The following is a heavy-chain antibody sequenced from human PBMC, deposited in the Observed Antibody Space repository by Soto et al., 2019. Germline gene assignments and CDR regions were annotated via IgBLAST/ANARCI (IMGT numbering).Heavy chain of an antibody. CDR3: ARGGHVVVVTAALDY. CDR1: GDTFTDYY. CDR2: VNPSGRQT. D-gene: IGHD2-21*02. J-gene: IGHJ4*02. Sequence: QVQLVQSGAEVKKPGASVKVSCKASGDTFTDYYIHWVRQAPGQELEWMGTVNPSGRQTTYAQHFLGRMTMTRDTSTSTLYMELTSLTSEDTAIYYCARGGHVVVVTAALDYWGQGTLVTVSS. V-gene: IGHV1-46*01.